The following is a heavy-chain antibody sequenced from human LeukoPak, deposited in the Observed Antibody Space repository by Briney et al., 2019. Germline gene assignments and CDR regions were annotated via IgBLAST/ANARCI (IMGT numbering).Heavy chain of an antibody. D-gene: IGHD3-9*01. Sequence: SETLSLTCAVYGGSFSGYYWSWIRQPPGKGLEWIGEINHSGSTNYNPSLKSRVTISVDTSKNQFSLKLSSVTAADTAVYYCAREVGGYDILTGYYFDAFDIWGQGTMVTVSS. V-gene: IGHV4-34*01. J-gene: IGHJ3*02. CDR1: GGSFSGYY. CDR2: INHSGST. CDR3: AREVGGYDILTGYYFDAFDI.